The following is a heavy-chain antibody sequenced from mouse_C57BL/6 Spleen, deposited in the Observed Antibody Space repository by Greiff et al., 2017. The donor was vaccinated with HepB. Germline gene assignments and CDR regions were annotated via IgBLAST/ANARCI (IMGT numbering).Heavy chain of an antibody. CDR3: ARGYGSSSYFDY. CDR2: IYPGDGDT. V-gene: IGHV1-82*01. CDR1: GYAFSSSW. D-gene: IGHD1-1*01. J-gene: IGHJ2*01. Sequence: VKLQESGPELVKPGASVKISCKASGYAFSSSWMNWVKQRPGKGLEWIGRIYPGDGDTNYNGKFKGKATLTADKSSSTAYMQLSSLTSEDSAVYFCARGYGSSSYFDYWGQGTTLTVSS.